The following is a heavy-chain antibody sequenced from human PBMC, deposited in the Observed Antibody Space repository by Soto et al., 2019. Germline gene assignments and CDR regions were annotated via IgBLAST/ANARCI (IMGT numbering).Heavy chain of an antibody. V-gene: IGHV4-38-2*02. CDR2: IYHSGST. J-gene: IGHJ5*02. CDR1: GYSISSGYF. CDR3: ARVLSENWFDP. Sequence: PSETLSLTCSVSGYSISSGYFWGWIRQPPGKGLEWIATIYHSGSTYYSPSLKSRVAISVDTSNNQFSLKLNSVTAADTAVYYCARVLSENWFDPWGQXSLVT.